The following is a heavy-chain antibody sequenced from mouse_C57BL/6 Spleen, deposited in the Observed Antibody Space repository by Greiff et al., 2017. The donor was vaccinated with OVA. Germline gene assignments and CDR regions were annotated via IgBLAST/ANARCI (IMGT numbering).Heavy chain of an antibody. CDR3: ARKGLLLRDAMDY. D-gene: IGHD1-1*01. CDR1: GFTFSSYG. V-gene: IGHV5-6*01. Sequence: EVQLVESGGDLVKPGGSLKLSCAASGFTFSSYGMSWVRQTPDKRLEWVATISSGGSYTYYPDSVKGRFTISRDNAKNTLYLQMSSLKSEDTARYYCARKGLLLRDAMDYGGQGTSVTVSS. J-gene: IGHJ4*01. CDR2: ISSGGSYT.